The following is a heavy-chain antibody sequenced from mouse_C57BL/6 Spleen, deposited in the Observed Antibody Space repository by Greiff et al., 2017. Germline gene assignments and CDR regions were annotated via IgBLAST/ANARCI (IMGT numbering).Heavy chain of an antibody. CDR2: IDPNSGGT. Sequence: QVQLQQPGAELVKPGASVKLSCKASGYTFTSYWMHWVKQRPGRGLEWIGRIDPNSGGTKYNEKFKGKATLTAYKSSSTAYMELRSLTSEDSAVYFCARGGDSSGYLLAYWGQGTLVTVSA. D-gene: IGHD3-2*02. CDR1: GYTFTSYW. CDR3: ARGGDSSGYLLAY. J-gene: IGHJ3*01. V-gene: IGHV1-62-3*01.